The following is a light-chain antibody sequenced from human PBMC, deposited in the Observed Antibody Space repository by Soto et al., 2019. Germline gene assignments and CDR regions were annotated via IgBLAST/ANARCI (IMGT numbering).Light chain of an antibody. CDR3: QQYYKTPWT. CDR2: WAS. J-gene: IGKJ1*01. V-gene: IGKV4-1*01. CDR1: RSVIYSSNNKNY. Sequence: DIVMTQSPDSLAVSLGERATINCKSSRSVIYSSNNKNYLAWYQQKAGQPPKLLIYWASTRESGVPDRFSGSGSGTDFTLTISSLQAEDVAVYYCQQYYKTPWTFGQGTKVDIK.